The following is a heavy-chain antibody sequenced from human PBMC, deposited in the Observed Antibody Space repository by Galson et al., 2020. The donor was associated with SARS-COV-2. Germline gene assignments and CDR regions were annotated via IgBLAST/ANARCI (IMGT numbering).Heavy chain of an antibody. Sequence: SETLSLTCTVSGGSMNSHYWSWLRQPAGKGLEWIGRIYVSGSTNYNPSLMSRVTISLETSESQFSLRLHSVTAADTAVYYCARLHRQEAAVATVPEKWFDSWGQGILVTVSS. CDR2: IYVSGST. D-gene: IGHD6-13*01. CDR3: ARLHRQEAAVATVPEKWFDS. V-gene: IGHV4-4*07. CDR1: GGSMNSHY. J-gene: IGHJ5*01.